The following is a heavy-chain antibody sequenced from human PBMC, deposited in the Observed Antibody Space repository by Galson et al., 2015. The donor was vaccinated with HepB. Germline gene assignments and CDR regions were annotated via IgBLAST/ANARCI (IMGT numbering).Heavy chain of an antibody. Sequence: SLRLSCAASGFTFSSYAMSWVRQAPGKGLEWVSAISGSGGSTYYADSVKGRFTISRDNSKNTLYLQMNSLRAEDTAVYYCAKPWVPRATYYYDSSGRHHDAFDIWGQGTMVTVSS. CDR3: AKPWVPRATYYYDSSGRHHDAFDI. J-gene: IGHJ3*02. V-gene: IGHV3-23*01. CDR2: ISGSGGST. CDR1: GFTFSSYA. D-gene: IGHD3-22*01.